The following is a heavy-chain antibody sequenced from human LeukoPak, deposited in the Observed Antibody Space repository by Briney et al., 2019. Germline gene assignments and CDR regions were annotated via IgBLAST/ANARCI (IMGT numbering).Heavy chain of an antibody. CDR1: GYSFTSYW. J-gene: IGHJ4*02. Sequence: GESLKISCKGSGYSFTSYWIGWARQMPGKGLEWMGIINPGYSDIRYSPSFQGQVTISADKSISTAYLQWSSLKASDTAIYYCARHDKGYSGYVTLDYWGQGTLVTVSS. CDR2: INPGYSDI. V-gene: IGHV5-51*01. D-gene: IGHD5-12*01. CDR3: ARHDKGYSGYVTLDY.